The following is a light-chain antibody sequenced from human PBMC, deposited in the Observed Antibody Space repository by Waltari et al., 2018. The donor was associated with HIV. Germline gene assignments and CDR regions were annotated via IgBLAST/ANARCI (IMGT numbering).Light chain of an antibody. J-gene: IGLJ2*01. CDR2: EVT. CDR3: SSYGGSNNLL. Sequence: QSALPQPPSASGSPGQSVAISCSGTSSDIGAYHAVSWYQHHPGKAPKLIIYEVTNGPSGVPDRFAGSKSGNTASLTVSGLQAEDEGDYYCSSYGGSNNLLFGGGTKVTVL. CDR1: SSDIGAYHA. V-gene: IGLV2-8*01.